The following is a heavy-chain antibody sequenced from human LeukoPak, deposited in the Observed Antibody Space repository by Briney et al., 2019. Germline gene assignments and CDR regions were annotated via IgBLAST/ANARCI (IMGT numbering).Heavy chain of an antibody. V-gene: IGHV1-69*13. D-gene: IGHD3-10*01. Sequence: GASVKVSCKASGGTFSSYAISWVRQAPGQGLEWMGGIIPIFGTANYAQKFQGRVTITADESTSTAYMELSSLRSEDTAVYYCARDHKWFGELLGAFDIWGQGTMVTVSS. J-gene: IGHJ3*02. CDR2: IIPIFGTA. CDR1: GGTFSSYA. CDR3: ARDHKWFGELLGAFDI.